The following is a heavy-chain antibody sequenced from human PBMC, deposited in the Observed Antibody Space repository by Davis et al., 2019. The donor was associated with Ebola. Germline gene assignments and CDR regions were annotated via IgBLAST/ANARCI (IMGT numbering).Heavy chain of an antibody. CDR2: ISAYSGNA. Sequence: ASVKVSCKASGYTFTSYAMHWVRQAPGQRLEWMGWISAYSGNANYAQKLQGRVTMTTDTSTSTAYMELRSLRSDDTAVYYCAINYDFWSGYLNWFDPWGQGTLVTVSS. J-gene: IGHJ5*02. CDR1: GYTFTSYA. D-gene: IGHD3-3*01. CDR3: AINYDFWSGYLNWFDP. V-gene: IGHV1-18*01.